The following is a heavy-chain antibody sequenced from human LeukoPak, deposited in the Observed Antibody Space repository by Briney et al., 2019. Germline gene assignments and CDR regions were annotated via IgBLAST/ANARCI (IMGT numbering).Heavy chain of an antibody. Sequence: GGSLRLSCAASGFTFSSYSMSWVRQAPGKGLEWVSGINWNGGSTGYADSVKGRFTISRDNAKNSLYLQMNSLRAEDTALYHCARSTRGSSGYYDVGAFDIWGQGTMVTVSS. V-gene: IGHV3-20*01. D-gene: IGHD3-22*01. J-gene: IGHJ3*02. CDR2: INWNGGST. CDR3: ARSTRGSSGYYDVGAFDI. CDR1: GFTFSSYS.